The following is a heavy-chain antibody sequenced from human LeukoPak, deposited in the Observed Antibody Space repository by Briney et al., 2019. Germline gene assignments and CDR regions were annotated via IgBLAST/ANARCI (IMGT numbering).Heavy chain of an antibody. CDR1: GYTFTNYF. V-gene: IGHV1-46*01. J-gene: IGHJ4*02. D-gene: IGHD6-13*01. CDR2: INPRDRST. Sequence: ASVKVSCKASGYTFTNYFIHWVRQAPGQGLEWMGIINPRDRSTNYAQKFQGRVAMTRDKSTTTAYMVLSSLRSEDTAMYYCARVGPGIAAEAWGQGTLVTVSS. CDR3: ARVGPGIAAEA.